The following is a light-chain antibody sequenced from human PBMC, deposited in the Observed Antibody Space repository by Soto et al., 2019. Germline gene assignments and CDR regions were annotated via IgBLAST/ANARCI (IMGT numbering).Light chain of an antibody. CDR1: QGISSY. CDR3: QHYNSYSEA. V-gene: IGKV1-27*01. CDR2: SAS. J-gene: IGKJ1*01. Sequence: DIQLTQSPGARSASVSDRFTIGVRVSQGISSYLNWYRQKPGKVPKLLIYSASNLQSGVPSRFSGSGSGTEFTLTISSLQPDDFATYYCQHYNSYSEAFGQGTKVDIK.